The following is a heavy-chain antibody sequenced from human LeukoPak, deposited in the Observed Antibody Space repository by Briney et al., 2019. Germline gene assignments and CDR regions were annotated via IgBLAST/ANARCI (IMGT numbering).Heavy chain of an antibody. CDR3: AKGGYSSSWYEFDY. CDR2: IWYGGSNK. D-gene: IGHD6-13*01. CDR1: GFTFSSFW. J-gene: IGHJ4*02. Sequence: GGSLRLSCAASGFTFSSFWMSWVRQAPGKGLEWVAVIWYGGSNKYYADSVKGRFTISRDNSKNTLYLQMNSLRAEDTAVYYCAKGGYSSSWYEFDYWGQGTLVTVSS. V-gene: IGHV3-30*02.